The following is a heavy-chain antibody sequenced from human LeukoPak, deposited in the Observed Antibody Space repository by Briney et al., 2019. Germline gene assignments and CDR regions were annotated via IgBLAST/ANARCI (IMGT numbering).Heavy chain of an antibody. Sequence: SETLSLTCTVSGGSISSYYWSWIRQPPGKGLEGIGYIYYSGSTNYNPSLKSRVTISVDTSKNQFSLKLSSVTAADTAVYYCAKGIAMVRGVNEKTYYYYGMDVWGQGTTVTVSS. V-gene: IGHV4-59*01. CDR1: GGSISSYY. D-gene: IGHD3-10*01. CDR3: AKGIAMVRGVNEKTYYYYGMDV. CDR2: IYYSGST. J-gene: IGHJ6*02.